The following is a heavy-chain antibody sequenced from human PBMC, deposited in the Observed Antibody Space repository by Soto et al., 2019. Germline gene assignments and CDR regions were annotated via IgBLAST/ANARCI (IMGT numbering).Heavy chain of an antibody. Sequence: LRLSCAASGFTFSRYWMSWVRQAPGKGLQWVANIKEDGSDKYYVDSVKGRFTISRDNAKTSLYLQMNSLRAEDTAVYYCARYEYGDYAFYYWGQGALVTVSS. V-gene: IGHV3-7*04. CDR2: IKEDGSDK. CDR3: ARYEYGDYAFYY. D-gene: IGHD4-17*01. J-gene: IGHJ4*02. CDR1: GFTFSRYW.